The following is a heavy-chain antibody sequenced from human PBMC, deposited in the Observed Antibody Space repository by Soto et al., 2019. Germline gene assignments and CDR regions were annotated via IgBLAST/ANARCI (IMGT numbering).Heavy chain of an antibody. D-gene: IGHD2-15*01. V-gene: IGHV4-39*01. CDR2: IYYSGST. CDR3: ARLFVVVVAAPDFNDY. CDR1: GGSISSSSYY. Sequence: SETLSLTCTVSGGSISSSSYYWGWIRQPPGKGLEWIGSIYYSGSTYYNPSLKSRVTISVDTSKNQFSLKLSSVTAADTAVYYCARLFVVVVAAPDFNDYWGQGTLVTVSS. J-gene: IGHJ4*02.